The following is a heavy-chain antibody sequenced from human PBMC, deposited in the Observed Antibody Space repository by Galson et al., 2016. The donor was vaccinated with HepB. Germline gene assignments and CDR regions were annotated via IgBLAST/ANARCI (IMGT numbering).Heavy chain of an antibody. CDR2: ISGSGGTT. CDR3: ARDMVNKARDYYYGMVV. Sequence: SLRLSCAASGFTFSSNAMSWVRQAPGKGLEWVSVISGSGGTTYYADSVKGRFTISRDNSNNGLYLQMNSLRAEDTALYYCARDMVNKARDYYYGMVVWGQGTTVTVSS. CDR1: GFTFSSNA. J-gene: IGHJ6*02. D-gene: IGHD3-10*01. V-gene: IGHV3-23*01.